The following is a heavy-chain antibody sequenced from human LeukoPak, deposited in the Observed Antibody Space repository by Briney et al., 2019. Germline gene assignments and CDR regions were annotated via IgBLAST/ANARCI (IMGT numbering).Heavy chain of an antibody. D-gene: IGHD1-20*01. CDR1: GITFTNAW. V-gene: IGHV3-15*07. CDR3: STLTSRGLSDS. J-gene: IGHJ4*02. CDR2: IKSKADGETI. Sequence: GGSLRLSCAASGITFTNAWMNWVRQAPGKGLEWVGRIKSKADGETIDYAAPVKGRFTFSRDDSKNMLYLQMNSLKSEDTAVYYCSTLTSRGLSDSWGQGTLVTVSS.